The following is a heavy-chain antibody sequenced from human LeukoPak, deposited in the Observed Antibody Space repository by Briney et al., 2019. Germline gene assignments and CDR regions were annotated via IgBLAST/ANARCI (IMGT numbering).Heavy chain of an antibody. D-gene: IGHD5-24*01. CDR1: GFIFSTYA. Sequence: GGSLRLSCVASGFIFSTYAMHWVRQAPGKGMESVAIIAYDGGNKWYADSVKGRFTISRDNSKNTVYLQINSLRAEDTALYYCARGRDGYNFPAYWGQGTLVTVSS. CDR2: IAYDGGNK. J-gene: IGHJ4*02. CDR3: ARGRDGYNFPAY. V-gene: IGHV3-30-3*01.